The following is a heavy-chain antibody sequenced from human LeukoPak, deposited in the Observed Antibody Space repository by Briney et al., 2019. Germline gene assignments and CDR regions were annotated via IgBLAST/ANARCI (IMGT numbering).Heavy chain of an antibody. CDR2: ISSSSSYI. D-gene: IGHD3-22*01. V-gene: IGHV3-21*01. CDR1: GFTFSSYS. Sequence: GGSLRLSCAASGFTFSSYSMNWVRQAPGKGLEWVSSISSSSSYIYYADSVKGRFTISRDNAKNSLYLQMNSLRAEDTAVYYCARDRGTYYYDSSGYGLLWGQGTRVTVSS. J-gene: IGHJ4*02. CDR3: ARDRGTYYYDSSGYGLL.